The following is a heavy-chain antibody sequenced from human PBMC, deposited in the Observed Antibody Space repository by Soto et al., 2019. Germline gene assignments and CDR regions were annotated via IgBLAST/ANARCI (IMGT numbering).Heavy chain of an antibody. CDR1: GYSFTSYW. CDR3: ARVVVVIPPGYYYAMDV. V-gene: IGHV5-51*01. D-gene: IGHD3-22*01. CDR2: IYPGDSDT. J-gene: IGHJ6*02. Sequence: GESLKISCKGSGYSFTSYWIGWVRQMPGKGLEWMGIIYPGDSDTRYSPSFQGQVTISADKSISTAYLQWSSLKASDTAMYYCARVVVVIPPGYYYAMDVWGQGTTVTVSS.